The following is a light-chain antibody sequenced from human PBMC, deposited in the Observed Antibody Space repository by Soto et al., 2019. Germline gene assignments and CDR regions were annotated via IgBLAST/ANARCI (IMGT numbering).Light chain of an antibody. J-gene: IGKJ2*01. CDR2: RAS. CDR3: LQDHNLWA. Sequence: IVMTQSPATLSVSPGESATLSCRAGQHIFYNVAWYQHRPGQAPSLLIYRASTRAPAGPSRVSGSGSGSKFTLTSSSLQPEDFAVYSCLQDHNLWAFGQGTKLEI. CDR1: QHIFYN. V-gene: IGKV3-15*01.